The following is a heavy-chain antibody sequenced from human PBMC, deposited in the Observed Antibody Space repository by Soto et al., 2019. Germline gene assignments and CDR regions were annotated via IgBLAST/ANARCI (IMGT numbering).Heavy chain of an antibody. V-gene: IGHV4-31*03. CDR3: ARGEVVVSYWFDN. J-gene: IGHJ5*02. CDR2: IYYSWST. CDR1: GGSIIDSGSFY. Sequence: QVQMQESGPGLVKPSQTLYLTCSVSGGSIIDSGSFYWNWIRQHPGKGLEWIGYIYYSWSTYYNRCLISRATISLGRSKNQFSLEVASVTAAGTAIEYCARGEVVVSYWFDNWGQGTLVTISS. D-gene: IGHD2-15*01.